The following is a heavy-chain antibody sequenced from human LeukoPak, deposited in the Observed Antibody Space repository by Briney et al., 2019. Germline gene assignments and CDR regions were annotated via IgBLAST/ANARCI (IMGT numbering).Heavy chain of an antibody. V-gene: IGHV3-21*01. CDR1: GFTFSSYS. CDR2: ISSSSSYI. CDR3: ARKKDCGSTSCYQFLHPDLYDY. Sequence: GGSLRLSCAASGFTFSSYSMNWVRQAPGKGLEWVSSISSSSSYIYYADSVKGRFTISRDNAKNSLYLRMNSLRAEDTAVYYCARKKDCGSTSCYQFLHPDLYDYWGQGTLVTVSS. J-gene: IGHJ4*02. D-gene: IGHD2-2*01.